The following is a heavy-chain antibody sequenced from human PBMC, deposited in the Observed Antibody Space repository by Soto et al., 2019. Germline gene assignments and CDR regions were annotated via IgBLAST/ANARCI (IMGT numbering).Heavy chain of an antibody. V-gene: IGHV4-30-4*01. J-gene: IGHJ4*02. CDR2: IHNSGGS. CDR1: GASVRSGDYY. D-gene: IGHD4-17*01. Sequence: QVQLQESGPGLVKPSQTLSLTCSVSGASVRSGDYYWSCIRQAPGKGLEWIGYIHNSGGSYYNPSLKGRLTISIDTSKNQFSLKLNSVTAADTAIYYCVGTGTTDDYWGRGTLVTVSS. CDR3: VGTGTTDDY.